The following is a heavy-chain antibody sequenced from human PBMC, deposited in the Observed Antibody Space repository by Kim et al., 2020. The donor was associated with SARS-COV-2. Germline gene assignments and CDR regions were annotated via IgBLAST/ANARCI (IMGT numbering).Heavy chain of an antibody. Sequence: SESLSLTCTVSGGSISSSSYYWGWLRQPPGKGLEWIGSIYYSGSTYYNPSLKSRVTISVDTSKNQFSLKLSSVTAADTAVYYCARARKDSGSRNIWGQGTMVTVAS. CDR3: ARARKDSGSRNI. D-gene: IGHD5-12*01. CDR2: IYYSGST. J-gene: IGHJ3*02. V-gene: IGHV4-39*07. CDR1: GGSISSSSYY.